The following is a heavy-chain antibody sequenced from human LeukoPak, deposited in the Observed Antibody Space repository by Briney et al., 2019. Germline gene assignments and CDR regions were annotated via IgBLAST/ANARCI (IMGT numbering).Heavy chain of an antibody. CDR1: GYSFPNYW. CDR2: LYPGDSDT. Sequence: GESLKISGKGSGYSFPNYWIGWVRQMPGKGLEWLGILYPGDSDTRYSPSFQGQVTISADKSISTAYLQWSSLKASDTAMYYCASRLRERFDSWGQGTLVTVSS. V-gene: IGHV5-51*01. CDR3: ASRLRERFDS. D-gene: IGHD5-12*01. J-gene: IGHJ4*02.